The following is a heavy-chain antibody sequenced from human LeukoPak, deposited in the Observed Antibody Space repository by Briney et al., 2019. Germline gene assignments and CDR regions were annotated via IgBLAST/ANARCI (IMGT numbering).Heavy chain of an antibody. CDR2: INPNSGGT. CDR1: GYTFIDYY. Sequence: ASVKVSCKASGYTFIDYYIHWVRQAPGQGLEWMGRINPNSGGTNYAQKFQGRVTMTRDTSISTAYMEVSRLTSNDTAVCYCARGRVGATDYWGQGTLVTVSS. D-gene: IGHD1-26*01. V-gene: IGHV1-2*06. CDR3: ARGRVGATDY. J-gene: IGHJ4*02.